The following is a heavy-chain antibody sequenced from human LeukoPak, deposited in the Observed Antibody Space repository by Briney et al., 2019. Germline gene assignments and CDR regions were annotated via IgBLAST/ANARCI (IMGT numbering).Heavy chain of an antibody. J-gene: IGHJ4*02. CDR1: GGSMSTYY. D-gene: IGHD1-26*01. CDR2: VYYSGST. V-gene: IGHV4-59*01. CDR3: AREGAYSDRGAEY. Sequence: SETLSLTCTVSGGSMSTYYWSWIRQPPGKGLEWIGYVYYSGSTKYNPSLKTRVTMSVDTSKNQFSLKLSSVTAADTAMYCCAREGAYSDRGAEYWGQGTLVTVSS.